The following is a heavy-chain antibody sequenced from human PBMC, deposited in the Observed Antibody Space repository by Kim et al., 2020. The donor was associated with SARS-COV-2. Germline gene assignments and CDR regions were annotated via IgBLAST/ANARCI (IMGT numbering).Heavy chain of an antibody. CDR3: ARVNYDFWSGYFSYYMDV. J-gene: IGHJ6*03. V-gene: IGHV4-59*01. CDR2: IYYSGST. D-gene: IGHD3-3*01. CDR1: GGSISSYY. Sequence: SETLSLTCTVSGGSISSYYWSWIRQPPGKGLEWIGYIYYSGSTNYNPSLKSRVTISVDTSKNQFSLKLSSVTAADTAVYYCARVNYDFWSGYFSYYMDVWGKGTTVTVSS.